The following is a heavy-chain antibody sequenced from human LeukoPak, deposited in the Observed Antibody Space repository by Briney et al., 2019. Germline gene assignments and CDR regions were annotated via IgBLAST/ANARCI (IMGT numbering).Heavy chain of an antibody. D-gene: IGHD2/OR15-2a*01. V-gene: IGHV3-73*01. CDR3: VDVKLDY. CDR1: GSTFSGSA. CDR2: IRSKANSYAT. Sequence: GGSLRLSCAASGSTFSGSAMHWVRQASGKGLEWVGRIRSKANSYATAYAASVKGRFTISRDDSKNTAYLQMNSLKTEDTAVYYCVDVKLDYWGQGTLVTVSS. J-gene: IGHJ4*02.